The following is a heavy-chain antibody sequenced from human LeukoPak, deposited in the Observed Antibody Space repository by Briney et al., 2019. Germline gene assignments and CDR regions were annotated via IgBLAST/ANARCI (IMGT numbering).Heavy chain of an antibody. D-gene: IGHD6-19*01. V-gene: IGHV3-23*01. CDR2: IYGSGERT. CDR1: GFTFSTYS. CDR3: AKDVVPDGGWDLYH. J-gene: IGHJ5*02. Sequence: PGGSLRLSCAASGFTFSTYSMTCIRQAPGKGLEWVSSIYGSGERTFYADSVRGRFTVSRANSKNTLYLEMNSLRAEDTAVYFCAKDVVPDGGWDLYHWGQGTLVTVSS.